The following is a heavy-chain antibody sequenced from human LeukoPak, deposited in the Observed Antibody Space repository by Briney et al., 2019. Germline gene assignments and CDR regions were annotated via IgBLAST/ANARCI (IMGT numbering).Heavy chain of an antibody. CDR1: GFTFSNYW. CDR3: VRSAFHAGSGNYYDY. CDR2: IDNAGSIT. V-gene: IGHV3-74*03. Sequence: GGSLRLSCAASGFTFSNYWIHWVRQAPGKGLVWVSRIDNAGSITTYVVSVKGRFTISRDNAENTLYLQMNSLRVEDTAVYYCVRSAFHAGSGNYYDYWGQGTLVTVSS. J-gene: IGHJ4*02. D-gene: IGHD3-22*01.